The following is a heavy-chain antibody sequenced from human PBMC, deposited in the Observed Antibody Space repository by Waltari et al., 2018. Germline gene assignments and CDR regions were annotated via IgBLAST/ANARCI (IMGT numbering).Heavy chain of an antibody. Sequence: QVQLQESGPRLVKPSETLSLTCSVSGFPIGREYYWAGVRQSPGEGLVWIGSTYHRGSADYNPALKGRVTISVDTSKNQFSLKLTSVTVADSGVYYCARLSPYTSSGDFFDPWGQGALVTVSS. J-gene: IGHJ5*02. CDR2: TYHRGSA. V-gene: IGHV4-38-2*01. CDR1: GFPIGREYY. CDR3: ARLSPYTSSGDFFDP. D-gene: IGHD2-21*02.